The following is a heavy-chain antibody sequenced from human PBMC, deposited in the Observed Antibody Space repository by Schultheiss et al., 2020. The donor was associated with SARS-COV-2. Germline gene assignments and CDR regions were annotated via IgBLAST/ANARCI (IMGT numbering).Heavy chain of an antibody. D-gene: IGHD6-19*01. CDR3: AREEGGWRYFQH. J-gene: IGHJ1*01. V-gene: IGHV3-48*01. Sequence: GGSLRLSCAASGFTFSSYGMHWVRQAPGKGLEWVSYISSSSSTIYYADSVKGQFTVSRDSSKNALYLQTESLRAEDTAVYYCAREEGGWRYFQHWGQGTLVTVSS. CDR2: ISSSSSTI. CDR1: GFTFSSYG.